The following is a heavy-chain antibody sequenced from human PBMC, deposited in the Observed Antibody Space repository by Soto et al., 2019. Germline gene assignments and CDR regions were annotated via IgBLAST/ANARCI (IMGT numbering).Heavy chain of an antibody. CDR2: IYYSGST. CDR1: GGSINSGGYY. J-gene: IGHJ3*02. CDR3: ARDXXXXAVPYRGDLGAFDS. V-gene: IGHV4-31*03. Sequence: QVQLQESGPGLVKPSQTLSLTCTVSGGSINSGGYYWSWIRQHPGKGLEWIGYIYYSGSTNYNPSLKSRVTISVDTSKNHCSLRLSSVTAADTAVYYGARDXXXXAVPYRGDLGAFDSWGQGTMVTVSS. D-gene: IGHD3-16*01.